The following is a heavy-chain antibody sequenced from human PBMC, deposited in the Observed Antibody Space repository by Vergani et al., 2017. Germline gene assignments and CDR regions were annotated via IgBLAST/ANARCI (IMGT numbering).Heavy chain of an antibody. D-gene: IGHD4-17*01. Sequence: QVQLVQSGAEVKKPGSSVKVSCKASGGTFSSYAISWVRQAPGQGLEWMGGIIPIFGTANYAQKFQGRVTITADESTSTAYMELSSLRSEDTAVYYCARPYCDRIARAWYFDLWGRGTLVTVSS. CDR3: ARPYCDRIARAWYFDL. CDR1: GGTFSSYA. CDR2: IIPIFGTA. J-gene: IGHJ2*01. V-gene: IGHV1-69*12.